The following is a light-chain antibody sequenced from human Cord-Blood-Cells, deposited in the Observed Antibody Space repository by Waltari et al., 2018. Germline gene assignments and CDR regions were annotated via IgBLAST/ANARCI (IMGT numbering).Light chain of an antibody. CDR2: WAS. V-gene: IGKV4-1*01. J-gene: IGKJ4*01. CDR1: PSVLYSSNNKNY. CDR3: QQYYSTPLT. Sequence: DIVMTPSPDSLAVSLGERATINCKSSPSVLYSSNNKNYLAWYQQKPGQPPKLLIYWASTRESGVPDRFSGSGSGTDFTLTISSLQAEEVAVYYCQQYYSTPLTFGGGTKVEIK.